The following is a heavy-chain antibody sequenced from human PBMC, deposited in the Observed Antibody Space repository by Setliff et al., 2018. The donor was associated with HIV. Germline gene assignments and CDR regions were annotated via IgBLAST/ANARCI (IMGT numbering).Heavy chain of an antibody. CDR3: ARDLTSNSNCFEP. Sequence: ETLSLTCTVSGGSISSYYWSWIRQPPGKGLEWIGHIYYSGTTNYNPSLKSRVTISVDTSKNQFSLKLTSVTAADTAIYYCARDLTSNSNCFEPWGQGTQVTVSS. V-gene: IGHV4-59*12. D-gene: IGHD4-4*01. CDR2: IYYSGTT. CDR1: GGSISSYY. J-gene: IGHJ5*02.